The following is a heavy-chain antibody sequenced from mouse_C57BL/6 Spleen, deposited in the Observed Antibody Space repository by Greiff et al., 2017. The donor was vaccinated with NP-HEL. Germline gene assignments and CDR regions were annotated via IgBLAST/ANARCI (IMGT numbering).Heavy chain of an antibody. J-gene: IGHJ4*01. V-gene: IGHV14-3*01. Sequence: VQLQQSVAELVRPGASVKLSCTASGFNIKNTYMHWVKQRPEQGLEWIGRIDPANGNTKYDPKFQGKATITADTSSNTAYLQLSSLTSEDTAIYYCARSPTVVATPYYYAMDYWGQGTSVTVSS. CDR1: GFNIKNTY. CDR2: IDPANGNT. CDR3: ARSPTVVATPYYYAMDY. D-gene: IGHD1-1*01.